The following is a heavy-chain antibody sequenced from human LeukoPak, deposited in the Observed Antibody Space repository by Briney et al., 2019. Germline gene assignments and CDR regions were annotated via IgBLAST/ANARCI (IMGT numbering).Heavy chain of an antibody. V-gene: IGHV4-59*01. D-gene: IGHD3-9*01. CDR2: IYYSGST. CDR3: ARTNGYYDILTGLDY. Sequence: SETLSLTCTVSGGSISSYYWSWIRQPPGKGLEWIGYIYYSGSTNYNPSLKSRVTISVDTSKNQFSLKLSSVTAADTAVYYCARTNGYYDILTGLDYWSQGTLVTVSS. CDR1: GGSISSYY. J-gene: IGHJ4*02.